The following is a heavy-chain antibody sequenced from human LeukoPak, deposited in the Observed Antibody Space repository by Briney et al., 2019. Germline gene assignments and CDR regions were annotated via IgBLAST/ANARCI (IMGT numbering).Heavy chain of an antibody. J-gene: IGHJ1*01. CDR2: IYTSGST. Sequence: PSETLSLTCTVSGGSISSGSYYWSWIRQPAGKGLEWIGRIYTSGSTNYNPSLKSRVTISVDTSKNQFSLKLISVTAADTAVYYCARAVDSSGFSSFQYWGQGTLVTVSS. V-gene: IGHV4-61*02. D-gene: IGHD3-22*01. CDR1: GGSISSGSYY. CDR3: ARAVDSSGFSSFQY.